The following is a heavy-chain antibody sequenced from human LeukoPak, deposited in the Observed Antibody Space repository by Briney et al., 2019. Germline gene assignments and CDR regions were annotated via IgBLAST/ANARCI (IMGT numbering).Heavy chain of an antibody. J-gene: IGHJ4*02. V-gene: IGHV1-3*01. CDR3: ARDFYCSSTSCYAYYFDY. D-gene: IGHD2-2*01. Sequence: YSQEFQGRVTITRDTSASTAYMELSRLRSDDTAVYYCARDFYCSSTSCYAYYFDYWGQGTLVTVSS.